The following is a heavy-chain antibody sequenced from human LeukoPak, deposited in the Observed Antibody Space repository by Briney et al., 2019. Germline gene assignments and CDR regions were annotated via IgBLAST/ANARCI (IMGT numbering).Heavy chain of an antibody. V-gene: IGHV4-59*01. J-gene: IGHJ4*02. CDR1: GGSMNSDY. Sequence: NPSETLSLTCTVSGGSMNSDYYCRIRQSPGMGLEWIGYYKYDGSTGYNPSLKSRATISMDRSKNEVSLKVNFVTAADTAVCYCATVVDESDIDNWGQGTLVTVSS. D-gene: IGHD2-21*02. CDR2: YKYDGST. CDR3: ATVVDESDIDN.